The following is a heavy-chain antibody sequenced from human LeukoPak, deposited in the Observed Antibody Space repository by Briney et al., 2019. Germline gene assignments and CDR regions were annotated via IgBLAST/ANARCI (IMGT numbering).Heavy chain of an antibody. D-gene: IGHD3-10*01. Sequence: GGSLRLSCAASDSTFNGFALKWVRQAPGKGLEWVSSISSSSKDISYAVSVRGRFTISRDSAKNSLYLQMNRLRVEDTAVYYCAKEKSNLLWAGDLLRPEYYYYMDVWGKGTTVTVSS. CDR3: AKEKSNLLWAGDLLRPEYYYYMDV. CDR1: DSTFNGFA. J-gene: IGHJ6*03. CDR2: ISSSSKDI. V-gene: IGHV3-21*01.